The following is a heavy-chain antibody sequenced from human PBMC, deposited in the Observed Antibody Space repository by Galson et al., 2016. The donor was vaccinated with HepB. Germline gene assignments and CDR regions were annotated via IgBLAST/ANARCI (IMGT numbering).Heavy chain of an antibody. CDR2: ISFSGDHT. J-gene: IGHJ5*02. V-gene: IGHV3-23*01. D-gene: IGHD1-14*01. CDR3: AKNPGNGWFDP. CDR1: GFTFSSYS. Sequence: SLRLSCAASGFTFSSYSMAWVRQAPGKGLEWVSTISFSGDHTYYADSVKGRFTISSDNSKNTLFLEMSNLRTEDTAVFYCAKNPGNGWFDPWGQGTLVTVSS.